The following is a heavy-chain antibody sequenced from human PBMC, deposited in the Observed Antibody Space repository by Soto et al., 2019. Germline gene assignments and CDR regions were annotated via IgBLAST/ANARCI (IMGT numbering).Heavy chain of an antibody. CDR1: GFTFSSYA. CDR2: IIGSGGST. Sequence: GGSLRLSCAASGFTFSSYAMSWVRQAPGKGLEWVSAIIGSGGSTYYADSVKGRFTISRVNSKNTLYLQMNSLRAEDTAVYYCAKAYYYDSSGRDYYYYYGMDVWGQGTTVTVSS. V-gene: IGHV3-23*01. D-gene: IGHD3-22*01. J-gene: IGHJ6*02. CDR3: AKAYYYDSSGRDYYYYYGMDV.